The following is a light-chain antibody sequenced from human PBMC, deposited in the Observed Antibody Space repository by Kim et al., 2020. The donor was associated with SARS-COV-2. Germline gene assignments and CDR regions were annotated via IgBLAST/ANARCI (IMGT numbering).Light chain of an antibody. Sequence: EIVMTQSPATLSVSPGERATLSCRASQSVSSNLAWYQQKPGQAPRLLIYDASSRATGFPARFSGSGSGTEFTLTISSLQSEDSAIYYCQQYNNWPITFGQGTRLEIK. CDR3: QQYNNWPIT. V-gene: IGKV3-15*01. CDR1: QSVSSN. J-gene: IGKJ5*01. CDR2: DAS.